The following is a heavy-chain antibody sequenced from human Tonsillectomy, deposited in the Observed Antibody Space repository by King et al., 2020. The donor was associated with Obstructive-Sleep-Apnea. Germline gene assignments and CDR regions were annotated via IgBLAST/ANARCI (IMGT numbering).Heavy chain of an antibody. CDR1: GYTFTSYY. V-gene: IGHV1-46*01. Sequence: VQLVQSGAEVKKPGASVKVSCKASGYTFTSYYMHWVRQAPGQGLEWMGIINPSGGSTSYAQKFQGRVTMTRDTSTSTVYMELSSLRSEDTAVYYCASYDSSGYYYLDWGQGTLVTVSS. J-gene: IGHJ4*02. CDR3: ASYDSSGYYYLD. D-gene: IGHD3-22*01. CDR2: INPSGGST.